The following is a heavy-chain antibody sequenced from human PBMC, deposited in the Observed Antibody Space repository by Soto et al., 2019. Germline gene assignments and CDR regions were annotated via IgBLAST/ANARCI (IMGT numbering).Heavy chain of an antibody. Sequence: SETLSLTCTVSGGSISSYYWSWIRQPPGKGLEWIGYIYYSGSTNYNPSLKSRVTISVDTSKNQFSLKLSSVTAADTAVYYCARLDYAGQNLDYWGQGTLVTVS. V-gene: IGHV4-59*08. CDR3: ARLDYAGQNLDY. D-gene: IGHD4-17*01. J-gene: IGHJ4*02. CDR2: IYYSGST. CDR1: GGSISSYY.